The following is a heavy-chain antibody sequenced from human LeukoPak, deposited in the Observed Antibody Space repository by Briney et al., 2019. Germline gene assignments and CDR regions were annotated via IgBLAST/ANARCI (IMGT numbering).Heavy chain of an antibody. J-gene: IGHJ1*01. CDR3: AHNQNYGDFSH. D-gene: IGHD4-17*01. CDR2: IYWNDDK. CDR1: GFSTSSTGVG. V-gene: IGHV2-5*01. Sequence: SGPTLLKPTQTLTLTCTFSGFSTSSTGVGVGWIRQPPGKALEGLALIYWNDDKRYSPSLKSRLTITKDTSDNQVVLTMTNMDPVDTATYYCAHNQNYGDFSHWGQGTLVTVSS.